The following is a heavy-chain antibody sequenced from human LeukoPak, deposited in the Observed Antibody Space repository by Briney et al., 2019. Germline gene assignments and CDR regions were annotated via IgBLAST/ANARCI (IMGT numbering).Heavy chain of an antibody. CDR2: ISGSGGST. D-gene: IGHD6-19*01. CDR1: GFTFSSYA. CDR3: AVKESIAVAGRRSHAGY. Sequence: PGGSLRLSCAASGFTFSSYAMGWVRQAPGKGLEWVSAISGSGGSTYYADSVKGRFAISRDNSKNTLYLQMNSLRAEDTAVYYCAVKESIAVAGRRSHAGYWGQGTLVTVSS. V-gene: IGHV3-23*01. J-gene: IGHJ4*02.